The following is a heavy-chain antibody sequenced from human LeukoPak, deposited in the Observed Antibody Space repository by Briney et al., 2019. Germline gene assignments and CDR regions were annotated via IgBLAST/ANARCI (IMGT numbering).Heavy chain of an antibody. CDR1: GGSINPYY. V-gene: IGHV4-59*08. J-gene: IGHJ4*02. CDR2: ISYTGST. CDR3: ARLQGRGDNYLDF. D-gene: IGHD7-27*01. Sequence: AEPLSLTCTVSGGSINPYYWRWLREPPGKGLEWVGYISYTGSTNYNPSLKTLLSRDTISLVTSKHHFSLTLSSVTAADTAVYYCARLQGRGDNYLDFWGQGALVTVSS.